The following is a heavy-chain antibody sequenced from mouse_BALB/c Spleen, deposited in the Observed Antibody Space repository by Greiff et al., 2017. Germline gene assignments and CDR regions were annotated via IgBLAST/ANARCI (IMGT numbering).Heavy chain of an antibody. CDR2: IDPANGNT. D-gene: IGHD2-2*01. J-gene: IGHJ4*01. V-gene: IGHV14-3*02. CDR3: ARYGNDDYAMDY. Sequence: VQLQQSGAELVKPGASVKLSCTASGFNIKDTYMHWVKQRPEPGLEWIGRIDPANGNTKYDPKFQGKATITADTSSNTAYLQLSSLTSEDTAVYYCARYGNDDYAMDYWGQGTSVTVSS. CDR1: GFNIKDTY.